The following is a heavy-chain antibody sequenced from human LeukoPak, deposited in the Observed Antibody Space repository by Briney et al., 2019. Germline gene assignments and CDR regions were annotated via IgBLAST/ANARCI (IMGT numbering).Heavy chain of an antibody. J-gene: IGHJ6*03. V-gene: IGHV3-64*01. D-gene: IGHD2-15*01. CDR3: AGGRYYYYYMDV. CDR2: ISSNGGST. Sequence: GSLRLFCAASGFPFSCYAMDLVRQAPGEGLEYVSAISSNGGSTYYANSVKGRFTISRDNSKNTLYLQMGSLRAEDMAVYYCAGGRYYYYYMDVWGKGTTVTVSS. CDR1: GFPFSCYA.